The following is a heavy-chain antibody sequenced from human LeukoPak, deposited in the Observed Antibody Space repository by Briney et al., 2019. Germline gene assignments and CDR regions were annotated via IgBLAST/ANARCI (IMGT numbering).Heavy chain of an antibody. Sequence: ASVKVSCNASGYTFTSYGISWVRQAPGQGLEWMGWISAYNGNINYAQKLQGRVTMTTDTSTSTAYMELRSLRSDDTAVYYCARDLGYCSSTSCRIYYWGQGTLVTVSS. CDR2: ISAYNGNI. D-gene: IGHD2-2*01. CDR3: ARDLGYCSSTSCRIYY. V-gene: IGHV1-18*01. J-gene: IGHJ4*02. CDR1: GYTFTSYG.